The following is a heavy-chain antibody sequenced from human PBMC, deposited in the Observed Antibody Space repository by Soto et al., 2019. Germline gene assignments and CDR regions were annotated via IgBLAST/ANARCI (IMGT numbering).Heavy chain of an antibody. Sequence: QVQLVQSGAEVKKPGSSVKVSCKSSGGTFSTSAISWVRQAPGQGLEWVGGIMPVFPTPDYAQKFQGRVTISAEXPXTXTXXELTGLRADDTAVYYWARDKDRQPLGGNYYYMLDVWGQGTAITVAS. V-gene: IGHV1-69*12. CDR1: GGTFSTSA. J-gene: IGHJ6*02. CDR3: ARDKDRQPLGGNYYYMLDV. D-gene: IGHD3-3*02. CDR2: IMPVFPTP.